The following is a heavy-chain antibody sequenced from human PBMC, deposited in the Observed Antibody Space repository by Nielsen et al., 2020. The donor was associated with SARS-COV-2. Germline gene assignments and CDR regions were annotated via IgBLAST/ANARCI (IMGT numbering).Heavy chain of an antibody. CDR1: GFTFSSYA. CDR2: ISYDGSNK. CDR3: ARVRRQQLVGYYFDY. D-gene: IGHD6-13*01. J-gene: IGHJ4*02. V-gene: IGHV3-30-3*01. Sequence: GGSLRLSCAASGFTFSSYAMHWVRQAPGKGLEWVAVISYDGSNKYYADSVKGRFTISRDNYKNTLYLQMNSLRAEDTAVYYCARVRRQQLVGYYFDYWGQGTLVTVSS.